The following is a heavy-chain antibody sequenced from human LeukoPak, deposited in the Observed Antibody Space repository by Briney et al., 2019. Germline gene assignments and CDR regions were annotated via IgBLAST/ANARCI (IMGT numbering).Heavy chain of an antibody. CDR2: TSWNSGSI. Sequence: PGRSLRLSCAASGFTFDDYAMHWVRQAPGKGLEWVSGTSWNSGSIGYADSVKGRFTISRDNAKNSLYLQMNSLRAEDTALYYCAKEAVVAAMELSLGFDYWGQGTLVTVSS. J-gene: IGHJ4*02. CDR1: GFTFDDYA. V-gene: IGHV3-9*01. CDR3: AKEAVVAAMELSLGFDY. D-gene: IGHD2-15*01.